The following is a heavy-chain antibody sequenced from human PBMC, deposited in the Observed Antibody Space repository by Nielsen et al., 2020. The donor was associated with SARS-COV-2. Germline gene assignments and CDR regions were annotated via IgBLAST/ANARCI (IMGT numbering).Heavy chain of an antibody. CDR1: GYTITELS. CDR2: FDPDDGET. Sequence: ASVKVSCKVSGYTITELSMHWVRQAPGKGLEWMGGFDPDDGETIYAQKLQGRVTMTDDTSTDTDYMELSSMRSEDTAGYYCATGAPHCSSTNQAARPPRCYYYGMDVWGQVTTVTVSS. CDR3: ATGAPHCSSTNQAARPPRCYYYGMDV. J-gene: IGHJ6*02. V-gene: IGHV1-24*01. D-gene: IGHD2-2*01.